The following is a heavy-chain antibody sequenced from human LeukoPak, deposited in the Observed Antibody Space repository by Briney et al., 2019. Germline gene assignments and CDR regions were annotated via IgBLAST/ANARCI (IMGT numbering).Heavy chain of an antibody. V-gene: IGHV3-48*01. Sequence: GGSLRLSCAASGFTFSSYTMNWVRQAPGKGLEWVSFISSSSSTIYYADSVKGRFTISRDTAKNSLYLQMNSLRAEDTAVYYCARAVAGTYFDYWGQGTLVTVSS. CDR2: ISSSSSTI. J-gene: IGHJ4*02. CDR3: ARAVAGTYFDY. D-gene: IGHD6-19*01. CDR1: GFTFSSYT.